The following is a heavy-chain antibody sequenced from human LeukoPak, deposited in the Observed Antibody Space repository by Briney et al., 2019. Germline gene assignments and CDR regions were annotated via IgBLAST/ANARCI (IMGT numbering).Heavy chain of an antibody. CDR1: GYTFTGYY. J-gene: IGHJ4*02. V-gene: IGHV1-2*02. Sequence: GASVKVSCKASGYTFTGYYMHWVRQAPGQGLEWMGWINPNSGGTNYAQKFQGRVTMTRDTSISTAYMELSRLRSDDTAVYYCVRARSVAATYNDYWGQGTLVTVSS. CDR3: VRARSVAATYNDY. CDR2: INPNSGGT. D-gene: IGHD2-15*01.